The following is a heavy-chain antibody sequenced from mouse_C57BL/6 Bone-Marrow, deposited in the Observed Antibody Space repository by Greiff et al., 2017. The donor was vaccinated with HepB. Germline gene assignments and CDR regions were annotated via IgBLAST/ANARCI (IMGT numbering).Heavy chain of an antibody. CDR2: INPYNGGT. CDR3: ASFYDSWFAY. D-gene: IGHD2-3*01. V-gene: IGHV1-19*01. J-gene: IGHJ3*01. Sequence: VQLQQSGPVLVKPGASVKMSCKASGYTFTDYYMNWVKQSHGKSLEWIGVINPYNGGTSYNQKFKGKATLTVDKSSSTAYMELNSLTSEDSAVYYCASFYDSWFAYWGQGTLVTVSA. CDR1: GYTFTDYY.